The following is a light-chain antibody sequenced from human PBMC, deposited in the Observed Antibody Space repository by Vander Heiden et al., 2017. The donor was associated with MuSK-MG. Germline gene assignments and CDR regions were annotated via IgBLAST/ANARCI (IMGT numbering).Light chain of an antibody. CDR1: KLGDKY. V-gene: IGLV3-1*01. J-gene: IGLJ2*01. CDR2: QDS. Sequence: SYELTQPPSVSVSPGQTASIPCSGDKLGDKYACWYQQKPCQSPVLVIYQDSKRPSGIPERFSGSNSGNTATLTISGTQAMDEADYYCQAWDSSHVVFGGGTKLTVL. CDR3: QAWDSSHVV.